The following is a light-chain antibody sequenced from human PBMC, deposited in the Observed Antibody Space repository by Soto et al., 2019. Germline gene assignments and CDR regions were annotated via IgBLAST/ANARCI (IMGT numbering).Light chain of an antibody. CDR1: QSVSSN. Sequence: EIVMTQSPATLSVSPGERATLSCRASQSVSSNLAWYQQKPGQAPRLLIYGASTRATGIPARFSGSGSGTEFTLTISSLQSEDFAVYYCQQYNNLPKTFGQGTNVEIQ. V-gene: IGKV3-15*01. CDR3: QQYNNLPKT. J-gene: IGKJ1*01. CDR2: GAS.